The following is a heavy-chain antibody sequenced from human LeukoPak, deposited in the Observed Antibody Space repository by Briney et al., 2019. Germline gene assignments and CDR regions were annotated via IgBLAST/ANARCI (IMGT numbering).Heavy chain of an antibody. CDR2: INPNSGGT. V-gene: IGHV1-2*02. CDR1: GYTLTELS. CDR3: AREYPPEGSDY. J-gene: IGHJ4*02. Sequence: ASVKVSCKVSGYTLTELSMHWVRQAPGQGLEWMGWINPNSGGTNYAQKFQGRVTMTRDTSISTAYMELSRLRSDDTAVYYCAREYPPEGSDYWGQGTLVTVSS. D-gene: IGHD1-26*01.